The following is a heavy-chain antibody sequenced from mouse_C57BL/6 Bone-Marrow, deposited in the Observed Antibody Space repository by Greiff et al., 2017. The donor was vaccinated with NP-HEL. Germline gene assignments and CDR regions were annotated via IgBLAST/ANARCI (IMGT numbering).Heavy chain of an antibody. D-gene: IGHD2-4*01. J-gene: IGHJ4*01. V-gene: IGHV7-3*01. CDR1: GFTFTDYY. Sequence: EVKVVESGGGLVQPGGSLSLSCAASGFTFTDYYMSWVRQPPGKALEWLVFIRNKANGYTTEYSAFVKGRFTISRDNSQRILYLQMHVLRAEASATYYCARSIYCDYADDPFYAMDYWGQGTSVTVSS. CDR2: IRNKANGYTT. CDR3: ARSIYCDYADDPFYAMDY.